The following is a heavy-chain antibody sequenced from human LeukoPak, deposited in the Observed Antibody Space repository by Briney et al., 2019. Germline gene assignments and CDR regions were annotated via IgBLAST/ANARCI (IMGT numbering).Heavy chain of an antibody. V-gene: IGHV4-39*07. Sequence: PSETLSLTCTVSGGSISSSSYYWGWIRQPPGKGLEWIGSTYYSGSTYYNPSLKSRVTISVDTSKNQFSLKLSSVTAADAAVYYCARGGESSNKRIYFDSWGQGTLVTVSS. CDR1: GGSISSSSYY. D-gene: IGHD4-11*01. CDR3: ARGGESSNKRIYFDS. J-gene: IGHJ4*02. CDR2: TYYSGST.